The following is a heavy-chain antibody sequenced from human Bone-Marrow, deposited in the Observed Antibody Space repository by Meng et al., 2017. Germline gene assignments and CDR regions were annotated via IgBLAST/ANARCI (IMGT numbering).Heavy chain of an antibody. D-gene: IGHD1-14*01. V-gene: IGHV4-34*01. Sequence: QVQLQQWGAGLLKPSETLSLTCAVYGGSFSGYYWSWIRQPPGKGLEWIGEINHSGSTNYNPSLKSRVTISVDTSKNQFSLKLSSVTAADTAVYYCAREASPEYYFDYWGQGTLVTVSS. CDR2: INHSGST. CDR3: AREASPEYYFDY. CDR1: GGSFSGYY. J-gene: IGHJ4*02.